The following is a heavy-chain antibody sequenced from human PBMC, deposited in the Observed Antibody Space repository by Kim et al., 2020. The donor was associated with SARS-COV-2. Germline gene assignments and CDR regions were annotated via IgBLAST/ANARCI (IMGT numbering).Heavy chain of an antibody. Sequence: GGSLRLSCAASGFTFSSYWMSWVRQAPGKGLEWVANIKQDGSEKYYVDSVKGRFTISRDNAKNSLYLQMNSLRAEDTAVYYCSTEVGGRWLQEPFFDYWGQGTLVTVSS. J-gene: IGHJ4*02. V-gene: IGHV3-7*01. CDR2: IKQDGSEK. CDR3: STEVGGRWLQEPFFDY. CDR1: GFTFSSYW. D-gene: IGHD4-4*01.